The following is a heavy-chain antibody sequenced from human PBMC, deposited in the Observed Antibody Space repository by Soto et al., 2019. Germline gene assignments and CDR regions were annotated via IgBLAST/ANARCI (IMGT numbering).Heavy chain of an antibody. V-gene: IGHV3-30-3*01. CDR3: ARGVAAAGENYYYYYGMDV. D-gene: IGHD6-13*01. Sequence: GGSLRLSCAASGFPFSSYSMHWVRQAPGKGLEWVAVISYDGSNKYYADSVKGRFTISRDNSKNTLYLQMNSLRAEDTAVYYCARGVAAAGENYYYYYGMDVWGQGTTVTVSS. CDR1: GFPFSSYS. CDR2: ISYDGSNK. J-gene: IGHJ6*02.